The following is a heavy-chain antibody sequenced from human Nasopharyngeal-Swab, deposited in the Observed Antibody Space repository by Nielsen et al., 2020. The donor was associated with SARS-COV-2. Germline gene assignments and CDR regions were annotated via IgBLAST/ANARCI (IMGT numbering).Heavy chain of an antibody. Sequence: SVKVSCKASGGTFSSYAISWVRQAPGQGLEWMGGIIPIFGTANYAQKLQGRVTMTTDTSTSTAYMELRSLRSDDTAVYYCARDTAMVMDYWGQGTLVTVSS. V-gene: IGHV1-69*05. CDR2: IIPIFGTA. J-gene: IGHJ4*02. D-gene: IGHD5-18*01. CDR1: GGTFSSYA. CDR3: ARDTAMVMDY.